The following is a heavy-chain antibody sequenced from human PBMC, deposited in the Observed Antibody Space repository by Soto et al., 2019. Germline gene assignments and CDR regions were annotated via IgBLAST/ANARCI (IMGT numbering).Heavy chain of an antibody. CDR3: AKVDYDSSDYYYYGMDV. D-gene: IGHD3-22*01. J-gene: IGHJ6*02. Sequence: GGSLRLSCAASGFTFSSYGMHWVRQAPGKGLEWVAVISYDGSNKYYADSVKGRFTISRDNSKNTLYLQMNSLRAEDTAVYYCAKVDYDSSDYYYYGMDVWGQGTTVTVSS. CDR2: ISYDGSNK. CDR1: GFTFSSYG. V-gene: IGHV3-30*18.